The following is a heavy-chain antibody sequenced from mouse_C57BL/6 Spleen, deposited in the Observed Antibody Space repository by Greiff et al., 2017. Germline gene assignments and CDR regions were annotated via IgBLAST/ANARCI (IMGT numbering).Heavy chain of an antibody. D-gene: IGHD2-5*01. V-gene: IGHV1-18*01. CDR2: INPNNGGT. Sequence: EVHLVESGPELVKPGASVKIPCKASGYTFTDYNMDWVKQSHGKSLEWIGDINPNNGGTIYNQKFKGKATLTVDKSSSTAYMELRSLTSEDTAVYYCARSSNYPAYWGQGTLVTVSA. CDR3: ARSSNYPAY. J-gene: IGHJ3*01. CDR1: GYTFTDYN.